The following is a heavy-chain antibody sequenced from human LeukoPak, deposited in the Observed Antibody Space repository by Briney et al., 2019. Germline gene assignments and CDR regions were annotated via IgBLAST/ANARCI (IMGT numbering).Heavy chain of an antibody. D-gene: IGHD1-26*01. J-gene: IGHJ4*02. CDR1: GFTFSSYW. CDR3: ARGLSGSYYEGQLDY. V-gene: IGHV3-7*01. CDR2: IKHDGGEK. Sequence: GGSLRLSCAASGFTFSSYWMSWVRPALGKGRGWVANIKHDGGEKYYVDSVKGRITISRDNAKNSLYLQMNSLRAEDTAVYYCARGLSGSYYEGQLDYWGQGTLVTVSS.